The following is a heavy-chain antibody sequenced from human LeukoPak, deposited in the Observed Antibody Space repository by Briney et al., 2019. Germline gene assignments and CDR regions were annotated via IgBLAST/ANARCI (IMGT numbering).Heavy chain of an antibody. CDR3: ARDWRYCSGGSCSYYFDY. CDR1: SVSISSYY. Sequence: SETLSLTCTVSSVSISSYYWSWIRQPAGKGLEWIGRIYTSGSTNYNPSLNSRVTISVDKSKNHLSLNLSSVTVADTAVYYCARDWRYCSGGSCSYYFDYWGQGALVTVSS. V-gene: IGHV4-4*07. D-gene: IGHD2-15*01. J-gene: IGHJ4*02. CDR2: IYTSGST.